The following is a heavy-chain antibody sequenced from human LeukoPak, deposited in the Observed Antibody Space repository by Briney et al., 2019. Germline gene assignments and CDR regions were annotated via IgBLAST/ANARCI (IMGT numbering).Heavy chain of an antibody. CDR1: GGSFSAYH. D-gene: IGHD5-24*01. V-gene: IGHV4-34*01. CDR2: INHSGST. J-gene: IGHJ4*02. Sequence: SETLSLTCAVYGGSFSAYHWSWIRQPPGKGLEWIGEINHSGSTNYNASPKSRVTMSVDTSRNQFSLKLNSVTAADAAVYYCVRADGRDGYKGLVDYWGQGTLVTVSS. CDR3: VRADGRDGYKGLVDY.